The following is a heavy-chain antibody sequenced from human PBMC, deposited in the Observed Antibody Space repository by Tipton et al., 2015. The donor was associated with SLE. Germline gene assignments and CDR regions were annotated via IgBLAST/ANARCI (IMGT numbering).Heavy chain of an antibody. D-gene: IGHD6-19*01. CDR3: ARSGWALGYYMDV. CDR2: IKQDGSEI. Sequence: SGFTFSYYWMSWVRQAPGKGLEWVANIKQDGSEIHYVDSVKGRFTISRDNAKNSLYLQMNSLRPEDTAVYYCARSGWALGYYMDVWGRGTTVTVSS. CDR1: GFTFSYYW. J-gene: IGHJ6*03. V-gene: IGHV3-7*01.